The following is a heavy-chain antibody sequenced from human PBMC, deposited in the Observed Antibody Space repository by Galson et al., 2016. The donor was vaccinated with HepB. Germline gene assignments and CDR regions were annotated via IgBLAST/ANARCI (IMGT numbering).Heavy chain of an antibody. CDR1: GFTLNGLA. CDR3: GELPDLIADRDIRGDFND. V-gene: IGHV3-73*01. CDR2: MKSRSGNYAT. D-gene: IGHD3-10*01. J-gene: IGHJ4*02. Sequence: SLRLSCAASGFTLNGLAVHWVRQASGKGLEWVARMKSRSGNYATAYAGSVNGRFTISRDDAINTAYLQMNSLRAEDTAVYYCGELPDLIADRDIRGDFNDWGQGTSVTVSS.